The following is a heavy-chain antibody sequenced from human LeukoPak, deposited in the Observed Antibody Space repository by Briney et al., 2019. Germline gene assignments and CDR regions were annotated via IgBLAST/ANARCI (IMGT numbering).Heavy chain of an antibody. D-gene: IGHD3-10*01. CDR3: AKDTAYYYGSGSPHAFDI. CDR1: GFTFSSYA. Sequence: PGGSLRLSCAASGFTFSSYAMSWVRQAPGKGLEWVSAISGSGGSTYYADSVKGRFTISRDNSKNTLYLQMNSLRAEDTAVYYCAKDTAYYYGSGSPHAFDIWGQGTMVTVSS. J-gene: IGHJ3*02. CDR2: ISGSGGST. V-gene: IGHV3-23*01.